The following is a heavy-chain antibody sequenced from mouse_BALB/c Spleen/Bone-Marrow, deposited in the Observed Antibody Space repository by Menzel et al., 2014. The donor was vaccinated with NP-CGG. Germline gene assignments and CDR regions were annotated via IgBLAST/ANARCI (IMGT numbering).Heavy chain of an antibody. Sequence: VQLQQSGPELVKPGASVKISCKASGYTFTDYFINWVKRKPGQGLEWIGWIYPGSGNTNFNEKFKGRATLTVDTSSTTAYMQLSSLTSEDTAVYFCARNGNYSWFAYWGQGTLVTVSA. CDR2: IYPGSGNT. CDR1: GYTFTDYF. D-gene: IGHD2-1*01. CDR3: ARNGNYSWFAY. V-gene: IGHV1-84*02. J-gene: IGHJ3*01.